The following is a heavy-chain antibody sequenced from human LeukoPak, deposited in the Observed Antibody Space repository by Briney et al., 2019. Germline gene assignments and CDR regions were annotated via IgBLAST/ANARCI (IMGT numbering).Heavy chain of an antibody. J-gene: IGHJ4*02. V-gene: IGHV3-9*01. D-gene: IGHD1-7*01. CDR3: AKGSRWNYESYFDY. Sequence: PGRSLRLSCAASGFTFDDYAMRWVRHAPGKGLEWVSGISWNSGSLGYADSVKGRFTISRDNAKNSLYLQMNSLRAEDTALYYCAKGSRWNYESYFDYWGQGTLVTVSS. CDR2: ISWNSGSL. CDR1: GFTFDDYA.